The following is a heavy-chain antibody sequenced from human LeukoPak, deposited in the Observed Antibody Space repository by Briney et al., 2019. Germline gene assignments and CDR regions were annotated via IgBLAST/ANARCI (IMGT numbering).Heavy chain of an antibody. D-gene: IGHD4-17*01. CDR1: GYTLTELS. Sequence: ASVKVSCKVSGYTLTELSMHWVRQAPGKGLEWMGGFDPEDGETIYAQKFRGRVTMTEDTSTDTAYMELSSLRSEDTAVYYCATYYGDYVAAFDIWGQGTMVTVSS. CDR2: FDPEDGET. V-gene: IGHV1-24*01. J-gene: IGHJ3*02. CDR3: ATYYGDYVAAFDI.